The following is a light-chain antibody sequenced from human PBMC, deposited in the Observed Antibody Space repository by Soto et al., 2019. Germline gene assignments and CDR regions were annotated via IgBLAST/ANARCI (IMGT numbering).Light chain of an antibody. J-gene: IGLJ2*01. CDR1: SSDVGGYNY. V-gene: IGLV2-14*01. CDR3: SSYTSSSNLVV. CDR2: AGS. Sequence: QSVLTQPASVSGSPGQSITISCTGTSSDVGGYNYVSWYQQHPGKAPKVMIYAGSNRPSGVSNRFSGSKSGNTDSLTISGLQAEDEADYYCSSYTSSSNLVVFGGGTKLTVL.